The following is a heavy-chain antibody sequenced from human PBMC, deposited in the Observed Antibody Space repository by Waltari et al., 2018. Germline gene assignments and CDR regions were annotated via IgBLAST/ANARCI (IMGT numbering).Heavy chain of an antibody. D-gene: IGHD6-13*01. CDR2: ISSSSSYI. CDR1: GFTFSSYS. V-gene: IGHV3-21*01. Sequence: EVQLVESGGGLVKPGGSLRLSCAASGFTFSSYSMNWVRQAPGKGLEWFSSISSSSSYIYYADSVKGRFTISRDNAKNSLYLQMNSLRAEDTAVYYCASLSSSWYDYWGQGTLVTVSS. CDR3: ASLSSSWYDY. J-gene: IGHJ4*02.